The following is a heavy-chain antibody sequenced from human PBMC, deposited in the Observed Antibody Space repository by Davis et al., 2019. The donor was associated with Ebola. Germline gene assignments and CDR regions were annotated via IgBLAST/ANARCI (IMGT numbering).Heavy chain of an antibody. CDR2: IDPKSGGT. Sequence: ASVKVSCKASGYNFAGYCIHWVRQAPGQGLEWMGWIDPKSGGTVYAQTFQGRVTMTRDTSISTVYMEVGKLTSDDTAVYYCARGPSTGDFDYWGQGTLVTVSS. CDR3: ARGPSTGDFDY. D-gene: IGHD7-27*01. V-gene: IGHV1-2*02. J-gene: IGHJ4*02. CDR1: GYNFAGYC.